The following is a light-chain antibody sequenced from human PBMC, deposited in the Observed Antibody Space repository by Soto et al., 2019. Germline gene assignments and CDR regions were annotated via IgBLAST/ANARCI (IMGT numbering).Light chain of an antibody. CDR3: QQYGSSPRT. CDR1: QSVTSSY. J-gene: IGKJ1*01. Sequence: EIVLTQSPGTLSLSPGEGATLSCRASQSVTSSYLAWYQQKPGQAPRLLIYGASSRAIDIPHRFSGSGSGTDFTLTINRLEPEDFAVYYCQQYGSSPRTFGQGTNVEIK. CDR2: GAS. V-gene: IGKV3-20*01.